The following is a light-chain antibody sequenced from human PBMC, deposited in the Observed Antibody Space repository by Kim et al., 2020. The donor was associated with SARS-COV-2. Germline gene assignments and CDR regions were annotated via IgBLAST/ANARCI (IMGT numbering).Light chain of an antibody. V-gene: IGLV6-57*03. CDR2: ADT. Sequence: KAGSMPCTRSSGGVPRNYVQRYQQRPGSAPTTVIYADTQRPSGVPDRYSGSIDSSSNSASLTISGLKTEDEADYYCQSYDSGNHWVFGGGTQLTVL. J-gene: IGLJ3*02. CDR3: QSYDSGNHWV. CDR1: SGGVPRNY.